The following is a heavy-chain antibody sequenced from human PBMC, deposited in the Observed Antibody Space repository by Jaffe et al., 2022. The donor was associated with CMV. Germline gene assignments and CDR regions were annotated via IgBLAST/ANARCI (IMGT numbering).Heavy chain of an antibody. CDR2: IYYSGST. Sequence: QVQLQESGPGLVKPSETLSLTCTVSGGSISSYYWSWIRQPPGKGLEWIGYIYYSGSTNYNPSLKSRVTISVDTSKNQFSLKLSSVTAADTAVYYCARYGKKQWLGYWGQGTLVTVSS. D-gene: IGHD6-19*01. CDR3: ARYGKKQWLGY. V-gene: IGHV4-59*01. CDR1: GGSISSYY. J-gene: IGHJ4*02.